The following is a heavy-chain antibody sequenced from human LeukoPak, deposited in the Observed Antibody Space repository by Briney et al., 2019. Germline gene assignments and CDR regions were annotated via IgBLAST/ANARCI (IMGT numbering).Heavy chain of an antibody. CDR3: AKQVSCDTTTCYSGMPPDY. CDR2: FSGSDGSR. D-gene: IGHD2/OR15-2a*01. CDR1: GFPFSRYA. J-gene: IGHJ4*02. Sequence: PGGSLRLSCAASGFPFSRYAMSWVRQTPERGLEGVSVFSGSDGSRYYADSVKGRFTISSDDSRNTVYLQMNNLRAEDTAVYYCAKQVSCDTTTCYSGMPPDYWGQGTLVTVSS. V-gene: IGHV3-23*01.